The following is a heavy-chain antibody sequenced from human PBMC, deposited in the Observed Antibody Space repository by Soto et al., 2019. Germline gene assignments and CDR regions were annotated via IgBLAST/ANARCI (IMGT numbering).Heavy chain of an antibody. CDR2: IYYSGST. CDR1: GGSISSYY. CDR3: AREQQLVRGYYFDY. J-gene: IGHJ4*02. Sequence: SETLSLTCTVSGGSISSYYWSWIRQPPGKGLEWIGYIYYSGSTNYNPSLKSRVTISVDTSKNQFSLKLSSVTAADTAVYYCAREQQLVRGYYFDYWGQGTLVTVSS. V-gene: IGHV4-59*12. D-gene: IGHD6-13*01.